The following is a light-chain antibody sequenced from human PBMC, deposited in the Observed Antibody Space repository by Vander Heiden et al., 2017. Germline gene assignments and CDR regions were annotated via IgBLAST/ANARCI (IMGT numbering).Light chain of an antibody. V-gene: IGLV2-8*01. CDR3: SSYAGSNNLV. J-gene: IGLJ2*01. Sequence: QSALTQPPSASGSPAPSVTISCTGTSSDVGGYNYVSWYQQHPGKAPKLMIYEVSKRPSGVPDRFSGSKSGNTASLTVSGLQAEDEADYYCSSYAGSNNLVFGGGTKLTVL. CDR1: SSDVGGYNY. CDR2: EVS.